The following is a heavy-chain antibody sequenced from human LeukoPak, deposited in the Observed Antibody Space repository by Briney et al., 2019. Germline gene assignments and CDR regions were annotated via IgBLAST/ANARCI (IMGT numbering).Heavy chain of an antibody. Sequence: ASVKVSRKASGYTFTSYDINWVRQATGQGLEWMGWMNPNSGNTGYAQKFQGRVTITRNTSISTAYMELSSLRSEDTAVYYCARGDSYYDFWSGYRSYYFDYWGQGTLVTVSS. D-gene: IGHD3-3*01. V-gene: IGHV1-8*01. CDR3: ARGDSYYDFWSGYRSYYFDY. CDR1: GYTFTSYD. J-gene: IGHJ4*02. CDR2: MNPNSGNT.